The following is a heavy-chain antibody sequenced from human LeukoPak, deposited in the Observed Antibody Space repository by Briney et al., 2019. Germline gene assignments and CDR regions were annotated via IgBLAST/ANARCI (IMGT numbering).Heavy chain of an antibody. CDR2: INPSGGST. J-gene: IGHJ4*02. CDR3: ARGTLTVTYFDY. V-gene: IGHV1-46*01. D-gene: IGHD4-17*01. Sequence: ASVEVSCKASGYTFTSYYMHWVRQAPEQGLEWMGIINPSGGSTSYAQKFQGRVTMTRDTSTSTVYMELSSLRSEDTAVYYCARGTLTVTYFDYWGQGTLVTVSS. CDR1: GYTFTSYY.